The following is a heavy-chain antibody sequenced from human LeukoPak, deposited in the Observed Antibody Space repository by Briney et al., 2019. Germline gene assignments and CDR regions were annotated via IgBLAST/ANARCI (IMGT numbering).Heavy chain of an antibody. D-gene: IGHD3-16*01. CDR3: ARDLRGGSEYYFDY. CDR2: IYTSGST. J-gene: IGHJ4*02. V-gene: IGHV4-4*07. Sequence: SETLSLTCTVSGGSISSYYWSWIRQPAGKGLEWIGRIYTSGSTNYNPSLKSRVTMSVDTSKNQFSLKLSSVTAADTAVYYCARDLRGGSEYYFDYWGQGTLVTVSS. CDR1: GGSISSYY.